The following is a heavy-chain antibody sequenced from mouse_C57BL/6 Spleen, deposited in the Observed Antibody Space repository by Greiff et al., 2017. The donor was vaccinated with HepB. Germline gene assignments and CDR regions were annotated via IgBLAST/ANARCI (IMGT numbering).Heavy chain of an antibody. CDR3: ARGDYGSSYPYYAMDY. CDR2: IYPRSGNT. D-gene: IGHD1-1*01. J-gene: IGHJ4*01. Sequence: QVQLQQSGAELARPGASVKLSCKASGYTFTSYGISWVKQRTGQGLEWIGEIYPRSGNTYYNEKFKGKATLTADKSSSTAYMELRSLTSEDSAVYFCARGDYGSSYPYYAMDYWGQGTSVTVSS. V-gene: IGHV1-81*01. CDR1: GYTFTSYG.